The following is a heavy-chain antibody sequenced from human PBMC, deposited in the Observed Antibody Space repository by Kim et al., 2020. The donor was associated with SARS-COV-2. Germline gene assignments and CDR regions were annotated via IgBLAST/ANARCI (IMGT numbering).Heavy chain of an antibody. D-gene: IGHD2-15*01. Sequence: SETLSLTCTVSGGSIRSGGYYWSWIRQRPGKGLEWIGYILYSGSTYYTPSLKSRVSISADTSKNQFSLMLRSVSAADTAVYYCARGPSVADDDWGQGTLV. V-gene: IGHV4-31*03. CDR1: GGSIRSGGYY. CDR2: ILYSGST. J-gene: IGHJ4*02. CDR3: ARGPSVADDD.